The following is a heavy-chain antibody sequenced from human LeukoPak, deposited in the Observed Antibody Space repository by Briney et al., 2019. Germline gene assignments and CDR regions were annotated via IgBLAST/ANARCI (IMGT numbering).Heavy chain of an antibody. Sequence: GGSLRLSCGASGFTFSSYAMHWVSQAPGKGLEWVAVMSYDGSKKYYADSVKGRFTISRDNSKNTLYLQMNSLRAEDTAVYYCARGLEWFFNDYWGQGTLVTVSS. CDR3: ARGLEWFFNDY. D-gene: IGHD3-3*01. J-gene: IGHJ4*02. CDR1: GFTFSSYA. V-gene: IGHV3-30-3*01. CDR2: MSYDGSKK.